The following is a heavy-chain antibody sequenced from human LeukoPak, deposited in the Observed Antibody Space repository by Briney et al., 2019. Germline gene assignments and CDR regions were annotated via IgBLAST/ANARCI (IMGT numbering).Heavy chain of an antibody. Sequence: GRSLRLSCAASGFTFSGYPMHWVRQAPGKGLEWVAIISSDGSIKSYADSVKGRFTISRDNSKNTVYLQMSSLTTEDTAVYRCARATSSAWHYFDYWGQGTLVSVSS. CDR1: GFTFSGYP. V-gene: IGHV3-30-3*01. CDR3: ARATSSAWHYFDY. D-gene: IGHD6-19*01. J-gene: IGHJ4*02. CDR2: ISSDGSIK.